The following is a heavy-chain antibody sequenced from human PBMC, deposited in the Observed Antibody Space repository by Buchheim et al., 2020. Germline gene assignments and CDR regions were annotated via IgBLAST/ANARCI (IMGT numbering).Heavy chain of an antibody. Sequence: QVQLVESGGGVVQPGRSLRLSCAASGFTFSSYGMHWVRQAPGKGLEWVAVISYDGSNKYYADSVKGRFTISRDNSKNTLYLQMNSLRSEDTAVYYWAKDPVGGSHIWRYYYYGMDVWGQGTT. CDR1: GFTFSSYG. CDR2: ISYDGSNK. V-gene: IGHV3-30*18. D-gene: IGHD2-15*01. J-gene: IGHJ6*02. CDR3: AKDPVGGSHIWRYYYYGMDV.